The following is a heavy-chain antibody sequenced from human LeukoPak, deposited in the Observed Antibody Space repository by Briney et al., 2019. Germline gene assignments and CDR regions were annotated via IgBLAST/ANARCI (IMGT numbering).Heavy chain of an antibody. Sequence: SETLSLTCAVYGGSFSGYYWTWIRQPPGKGLEWIGEIDHSGGTSYNPSLKSRVIISVDTSKNQFSLKLSSVTAADTAVYYCARDRGKYSSSWYELGWFDPWGQGTLVTVSS. D-gene: IGHD6-13*01. CDR2: IDHSGGT. J-gene: IGHJ5*02. V-gene: IGHV4-34*01. CDR1: GGSFSGYY. CDR3: ARDRGKYSSSWYELGWFDP.